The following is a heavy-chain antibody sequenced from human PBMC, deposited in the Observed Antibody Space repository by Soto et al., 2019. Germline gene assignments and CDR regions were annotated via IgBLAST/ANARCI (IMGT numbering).Heavy chain of an antibody. V-gene: IGHV1-69*12. Sequence: QVQLVQSGAEVKKPGSSVKVSCKASGGTFSSYAISWVRQAPGQGLEWMGGIIPIFGTANYAQKFQGRVTITADESTSTAYMELSSLRSEDTAVYYCARDREGGYYFWRPYGMDVWGQGTTVTVSS. CDR2: IIPIFGTA. CDR1: GGTFSSYA. J-gene: IGHJ6*02. D-gene: IGHD3-3*01. CDR3: ARDREGGYYFWRPYGMDV.